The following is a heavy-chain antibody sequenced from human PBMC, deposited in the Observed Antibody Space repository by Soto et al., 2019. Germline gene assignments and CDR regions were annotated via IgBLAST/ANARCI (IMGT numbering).Heavy chain of an antibody. J-gene: IGHJ5*02. D-gene: IGHD2-8*01. Sequence: SVKVSRKAARYTFTSYAMHWVRQAPVQGLEGVGWINAGNGNTKYSQKFQGRVTITRDTSASTAYMELSSLRSEDTAVYYCARDPTGVKFVYASGGNWFDPWGQGTLVTVSS. CDR3: ARDPTGVKFVYASGGNWFDP. CDR1: RYTFTSYA. V-gene: IGHV1-3*01. CDR2: INAGNGNT.